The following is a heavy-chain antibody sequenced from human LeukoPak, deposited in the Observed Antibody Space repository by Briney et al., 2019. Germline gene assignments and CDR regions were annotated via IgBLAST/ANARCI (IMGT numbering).Heavy chain of an antibody. D-gene: IGHD3-22*01. J-gene: IGHJ4*02. CDR1: GFTFSSYD. V-gene: IGHV3-13*01. CDR2: IGTAGGT. CDR3: ARARYYYDSSGYYYTLRPYYFDY. Sequence: HPGGSLRLSCAASGFTFSSYDMHWVRQAPGKGLEWVSAIGTAGGTYYPGSVKGRFTISRENAKNSLYLQMNSLRAGDTAVYYCARARYYYDSSGYYYTLRPYYFDYWGQPTLVTASS.